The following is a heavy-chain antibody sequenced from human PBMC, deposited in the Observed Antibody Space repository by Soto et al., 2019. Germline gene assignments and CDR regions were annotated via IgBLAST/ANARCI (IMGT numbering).Heavy chain of an antibody. V-gene: IGHV1-3*01. CDR3: AATYYYDSSGYFDAFDI. J-gene: IGHJ3*02. CDR2: INAGNGNT. Sequence: ASVKVSCKASGYTFTSYAMHWVRQAPGQRLEWMGWINAGNGNTKYSQKFQGRVTITRDTSASTAYMELSSLRSEDTAVYYCAATYYYDSSGYFDAFDIWGQGTMVTVSS. CDR1: GYTFTSYA. D-gene: IGHD3-22*01.